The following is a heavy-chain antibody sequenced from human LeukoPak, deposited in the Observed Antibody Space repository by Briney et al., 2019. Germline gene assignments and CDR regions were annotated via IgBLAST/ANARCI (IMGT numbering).Heavy chain of an antibody. V-gene: IGHV3-30-3*01. D-gene: IGHD6-13*01. J-gene: IGHJ5*02. CDR3: ARVRDSYSSSWYGNWFDP. Sequence: PGGSLRLSCAASGFTFSSYAMHWVRQAPGKGLEWVAVISYDGSNKYYADSVKGRFTISRDNSKNTLYLQMNSLRAEDTAVYYCARVRDSYSSSWYGNWFDPWGQGTLVTVSS. CDR2: ISYDGSNK. CDR1: GFTFSSYA.